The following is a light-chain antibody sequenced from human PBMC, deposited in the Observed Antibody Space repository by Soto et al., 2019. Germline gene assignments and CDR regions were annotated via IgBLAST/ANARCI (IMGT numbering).Light chain of an antibody. Sequence: EIVLTPSPGTLSLSPGERATLSCRASQSVSSYLAWYQQTPGQAPSLLIFDASRRATGIPARFSGSGSGTDFTLTISSLEPEDFAVYYCQQYNNWPPLITFGQGTRLEIK. J-gene: IGKJ5*01. CDR2: DAS. CDR3: QQYNNWPPLIT. V-gene: IGKV3-11*01. CDR1: QSVSSY.